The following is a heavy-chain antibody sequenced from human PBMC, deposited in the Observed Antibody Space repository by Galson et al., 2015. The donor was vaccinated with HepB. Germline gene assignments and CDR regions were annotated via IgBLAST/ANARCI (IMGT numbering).Heavy chain of an antibody. D-gene: IGHD6-13*01. CDR1: GYTFTSYA. CDR2: INAGNGNT. J-gene: IGHJ5*02. V-gene: IGHV1-3*01. Sequence: SVKVSCKASGYTFTSYAMHWVRQAPGQRLEWMGWINAGNGNTKYSQKFQGRVTITRDTSASTAYMELSSLRSEDTAVDCCARAIAAAGMTDNWFDPWGQGTLVTVSS. CDR3: ARAIAAAGMTDNWFDP.